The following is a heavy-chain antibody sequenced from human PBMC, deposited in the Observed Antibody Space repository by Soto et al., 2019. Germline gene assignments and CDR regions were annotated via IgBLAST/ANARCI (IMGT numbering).Heavy chain of an antibody. CDR1: GYTFTGYY. Sequence: QVQLVQSGAEVKKPGASVKVSCKASGYTFTGYYMYWVRQAPGQGLEWMGLINPSSGGTDYAQKLQGRVTMARDTSINTAYMDLSRLTSDDTAVYYCARTQGYVYYYGMDVWGQGTTVTVSS. J-gene: IGHJ6*02. D-gene: IGHD3-16*01. V-gene: IGHV1-2*02. CDR2: INPSSGGT. CDR3: ARTQGYVYYYGMDV.